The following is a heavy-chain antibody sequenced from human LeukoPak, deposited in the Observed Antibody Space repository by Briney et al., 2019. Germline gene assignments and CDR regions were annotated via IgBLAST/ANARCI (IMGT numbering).Heavy chain of an antibody. CDR2: INPRGGST. Sequence: ASVKVSCKASGYTFTSYYIHWVRQAPGQGLEWMGIINPRGGSTNYPQKFQDRVTMTRGTSTSTVYMELSSLKSDDTAIDYWARGVFGELEKLMFQHWGQGTLVTVSS. V-gene: IGHV1-46*01. J-gene: IGHJ1*01. D-gene: IGHD3-10*02. CDR3: ARGVFGELEKLMFQH. CDR1: GYTFTSYY.